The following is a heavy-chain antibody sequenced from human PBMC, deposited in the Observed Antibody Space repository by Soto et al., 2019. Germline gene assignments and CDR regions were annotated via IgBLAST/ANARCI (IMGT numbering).Heavy chain of an antibody. J-gene: IGHJ4*02. CDR1: GFAFHTYA. CDR3: TKCGGLGTLRGRGAWYCSIDS. CDR2: ISDSGDNT. D-gene: IGHD6-19*01. V-gene: IGHV3-23*01. Sequence: PGGSLRLSCATSGFAFHTYAMSWVRQAPGKGLEWVSGISDSGDNTYYADSVKGRFTISRDNSKNTLYLQMNSLRADDTALYYCTKCGGLGTLRGRGAWYCSIDSWGQGTLVTVSS.